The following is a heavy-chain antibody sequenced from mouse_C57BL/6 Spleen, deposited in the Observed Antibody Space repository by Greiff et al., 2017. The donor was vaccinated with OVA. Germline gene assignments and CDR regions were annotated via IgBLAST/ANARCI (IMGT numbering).Heavy chain of an antibody. CDR2: INPNNGGT. J-gene: IGHJ4*01. Sequence: VQLQQSGPELVKPGASVKMSCKASGYTFTDYNMHWVKQSHGKSLEWIGYINPNNGGTSYNQKFKGKATLTVNKSSSTAYMELRSLTSEDSAVYYCARDFITTVVAPYYYAMDYWGQGTSVTVSS. D-gene: IGHD1-1*01. CDR3: ARDFITTVVAPYYYAMDY. V-gene: IGHV1-22*01. CDR1: GYTFTDYN.